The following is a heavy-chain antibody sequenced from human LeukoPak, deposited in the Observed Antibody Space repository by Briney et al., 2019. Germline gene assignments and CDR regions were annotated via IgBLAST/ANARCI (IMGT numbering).Heavy chain of an antibody. J-gene: IGHJ4*02. CDR3: AKRLGVGGSGWYYFDY. CDR1: GFTFSSYG. V-gene: IGHV3-30*18. CDR2: ISYDGGNK. D-gene: IGHD6-19*01. Sequence: PGGSLRLSCAASGFTFSSYGMHWVRQAPGKGLEWVAVISYDGGNKYYADSVKGRFTISRDNSKNTLYLQMNSLRAEDTAVYYCAKRLGVGGSGWYYFDYWGQGTLVTVSS.